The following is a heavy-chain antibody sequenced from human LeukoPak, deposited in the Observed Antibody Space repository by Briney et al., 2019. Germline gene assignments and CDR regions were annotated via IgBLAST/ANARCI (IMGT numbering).Heavy chain of an antibody. CDR3: AQGVADYYDSSGYYYDH. D-gene: IGHD3-22*01. CDR1: GGSISSYY. V-gene: IGHV4-39*01. Sequence: SETLSLTCTVSGGSISSYYWGWIRQPPGKGLEWIGSIYYSGSTYYNPSLKSRVTISVDTSKNQFSLKLSSVTAADTAVYYCAQGVADYYDSSGYYYDHWGQGTLVTVSS. J-gene: IGHJ4*02. CDR2: IYYSGST.